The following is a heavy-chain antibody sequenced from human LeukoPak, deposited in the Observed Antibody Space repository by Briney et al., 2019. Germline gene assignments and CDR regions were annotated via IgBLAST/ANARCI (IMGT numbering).Heavy chain of an antibody. D-gene: IGHD3-9*01. CDR1: GGSISSYY. Sequence: PSETLSLTCTVSGGSISSYYWSWIRQPPGKGLEWIGYIYYSGSTNYNPSLKSRVTISVDTSKNQFSLKLSSVTAADTAVYYCARGGYDILTGYVFDYWGQGTLVTVSS. J-gene: IGHJ4*02. CDR3: ARGGYDILTGYVFDY. V-gene: IGHV4-59*01. CDR2: IYYSGST.